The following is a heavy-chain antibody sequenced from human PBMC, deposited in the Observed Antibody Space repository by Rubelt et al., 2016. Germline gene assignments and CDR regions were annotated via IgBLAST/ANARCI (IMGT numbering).Heavy chain of an antibody. V-gene: IGHV3-30*04. Sequence: VQLVESGGGVVQPGRSLRLSCAASGFTFSSYAMHWVRQAPGKGLEWVAVISYDGSNKYYADSVKGRFTISRDNSKNTLYLQMNSLRAEDTAVYYCARDRGSGSYYLDYWGQGTLVTVSS. CDR1: GFTFSSYA. CDR3: ARDRGSGSYYLDY. D-gene: IGHD1-26*01. CDR2: ISYDGSNK. J-gene: IGHJ4*02.